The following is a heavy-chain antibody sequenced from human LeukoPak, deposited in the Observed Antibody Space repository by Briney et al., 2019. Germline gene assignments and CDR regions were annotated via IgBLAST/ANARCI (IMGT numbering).Heavy chain of an antibody. CDR3: ARDGDYYGSGSYRDGFDI. D-gene: IGHD3-10*01. Sequence: GGSLRLSCAASGFTFINYRMNWVRQAPGKGLEWVSSISTSRSYIYYAYSVKGRSTISRDNAKNSLYLQMNSLRAEDTAVYYCARDGDYYGSGSYRDGFDIWGQGTMVTVSS. CDR2: ISTSRSYI. V-gene: IGHV3-21*01. J-gene: IGHJ3*02. CDR1: GFTFINYR.